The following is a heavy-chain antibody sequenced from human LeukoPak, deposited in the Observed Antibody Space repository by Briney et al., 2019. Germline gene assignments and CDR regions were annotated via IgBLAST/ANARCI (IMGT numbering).Heavy chain of an antibody. V-gene: IGHV1-69*05. D-gene: IGHD3-9*01. CDR2: IIPIFGTA. Sequence: SVKVSCKASGGTFSSYAISWVRQAPGQGLEWMGGIIPIFGTANYAQKFQGRVTITTDESTSTAYMELSSLRSEDTAVYCCARLGNYDILTGYYDYWGQGTLVTVSS. J-gene: IGHJ4*02. CDR1: GGTFSSYA. CDR3: ARLGNYDILTGYYDY.